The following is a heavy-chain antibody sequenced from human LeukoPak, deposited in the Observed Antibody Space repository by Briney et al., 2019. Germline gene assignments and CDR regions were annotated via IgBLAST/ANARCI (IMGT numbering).Heavy chain of an antibody. CDR2: IYYSGST. CDR3: ARVNNFWSGYPAPNWFDP. J-gene: IGHJ5*02. D-gene: IGHD3-3*01. Sequence: SETLSLTXTVSGGSISSYYWSWIRQPPGKGLEWIGYIYYSGSTNYSPSLKSRVTISVDTSKNQFSLKLSSVTAADTAVYYCARVNNFWSGYPAPNWFDPWGQGTLVTVSS. CDR1: GGSISSYY. V-gene: IGHV4-59*01.